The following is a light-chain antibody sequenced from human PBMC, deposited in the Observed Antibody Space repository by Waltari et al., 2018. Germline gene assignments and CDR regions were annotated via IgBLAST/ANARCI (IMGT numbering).Light chain of an antibody. CDR2: YDS. V-gene: IGLV3-21*01. CDR3: QVWDANTDPGV. Sequence: SYVLTQPPSVSVAPGEPARLTCGGNNIESKSLPWYRQRPGQAPVLVISYDSDRPSGIPDRLSGSNSGNTATLTISRVEAGDEADYYCQVWDANTDPGVFGTGTEVTVL. CDR1: NIESKS. J-gene: IGLJ1*01.